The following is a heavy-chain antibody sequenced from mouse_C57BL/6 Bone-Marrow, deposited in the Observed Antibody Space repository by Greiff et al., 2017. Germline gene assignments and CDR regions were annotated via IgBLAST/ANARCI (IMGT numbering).Heavy chain of an antibody. V-gene: IGHV1-72*01. J-gene: IGHJ4*01. Sequence: QVQLKESGAELVKPGASVKLSCKASGYTFTSYWMHWVKQRPGRGLEWIGRIAPNSGGTKYNEKFKSKATLTVDKPSSTAYMQLSSRTSEDAAVYYCARSKVGRTRAMDYWGQGTSVTVSS. CDR1: GYTFTSYW. CDR3: ARSKVGRTRAMDY. CDR2: IAPNSGGT.